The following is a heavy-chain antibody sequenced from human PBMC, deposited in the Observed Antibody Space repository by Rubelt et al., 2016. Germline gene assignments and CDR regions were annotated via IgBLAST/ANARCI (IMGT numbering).Heavy chain of an antibody. V-gene: IGHV4-39*07. CDR1: GGSISSSSYY. J-gene: IGHJ4*02. D-gene: IGHD2/OR15-2a*01. CDR2: IYYSGST. Sequence: QLQLQESGPGLVKPSETLSLTCTVSGGSISSSSYYWGWIRQPPGKGLEWIGSIYYSGSTYYNPPLQSRVTISVDTSKNQFSLKLSSVTAADTAVYYCARGDFAGIIDYWGQGTLVTVSS. CDR3: ARGDFAGIIDY.